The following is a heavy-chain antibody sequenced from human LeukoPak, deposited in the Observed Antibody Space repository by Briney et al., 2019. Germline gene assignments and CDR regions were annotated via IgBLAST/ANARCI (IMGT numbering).Heavy chain of an antibody. CDR3: ATRSSYSSGWYAGYFDL. CDR2: IKQDGSEK. Sequence: AGGSLRLSCAASGFTFNSYWMSWVRQAPGKGLEWVANIKQDGSEKYYVGSVKGRFTISRDNAKNSLYLQMNSLRAEDTAVYYCATRSSYSSGWYAGYFDLWGRGTLVTVSS. CDR1: GFTFNSYW. D-gene: IGHD6-19*01. J-gene: IGHJ2*01. V-gene: IGHV3-7*01.